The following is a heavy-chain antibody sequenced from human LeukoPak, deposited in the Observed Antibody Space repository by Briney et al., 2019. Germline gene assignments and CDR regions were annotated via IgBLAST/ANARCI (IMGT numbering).Heavy chain of an antibody. CDR2: INPNSGGT. J-gene: IGHJ5*02. D-gene: IGHD2-21*01. CDR1: GYTFTGYY. CDR3: ARDWHIVVVIAIREYWFDP. V-gene: IGHV1-2*02. Sequence: ASVKVSCKASGYTFTGYYMHWVRQAPGQGLEWMGWINPNSGGTNYAQKFQGRVTMTRDTSISTAYMELSRLRSDDTAVCYCARDWHIVVVIAIREYWFDPWGQGTLVTVSS.